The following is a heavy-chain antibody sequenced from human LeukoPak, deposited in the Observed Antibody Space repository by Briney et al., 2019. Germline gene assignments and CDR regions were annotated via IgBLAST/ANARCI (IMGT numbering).Heavy chain of an antibody. CDR1: GYTFTGYY. CDR2: INPNSGGT. CDR3: ARGAPWYYGSGNVDY. V-gene: IGHV1-2*02. Sequence: ASVKVSCKASGYTFTGYYMHWVRQAPGQGLEWMGWINPNSGGTNYAQKFQGRVTMTRDTSISTAYMELSRLRSDDTAVYYCARGAPWYYGSGNVDYWGQGTLVTVSS. J-gene: IGHJ4*02. D-gene: IGHD3-10*01.